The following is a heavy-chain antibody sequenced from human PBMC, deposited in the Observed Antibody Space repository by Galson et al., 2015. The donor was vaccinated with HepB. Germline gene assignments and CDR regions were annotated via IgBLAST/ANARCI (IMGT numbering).Heavy chain of an antibody. CDR3: ARDGATAMEPSYFDY. Sequence: SLRLSCAASGFTFSSYSMNWVRQAPGKGLEWVSSISRSRSYIYYADSVNGRFTISRDNAKNSLYLQMNSLRAEDTAVYYCARDGATAMEPSYFDYWGQGTLVAVSA. CDR1: GFTFSSYS. V-gene: IGHV3-21*01. D-gene: IGHD5-18*01. CDR2: ISRSRSYI. J-gene: IGHJ4*02.